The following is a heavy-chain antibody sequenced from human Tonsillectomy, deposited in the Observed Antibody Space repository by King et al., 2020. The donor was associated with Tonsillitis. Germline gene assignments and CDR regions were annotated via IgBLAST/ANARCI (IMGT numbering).Heavy chain of an antibody. D-gene: IGHD1-14*01. CDR3: AIDPPNPIYYFDY. Sequence: VQLVESGGGVVQPGRSLRLSCAASGFTFSSYAMHWVRQAPGKGLEWVAVISYDGSNKYYADSVKGRFTISRDNSKNTLYLQMNSLRAEDTAVYYCAIDPPNPIYYFDYWGQGTLVTVSS. CDR1: GFTFSSYA. J-gene: IGHJ4*02. CDR2: ISYDGSNK. V-gene: IGHV3-30*01.